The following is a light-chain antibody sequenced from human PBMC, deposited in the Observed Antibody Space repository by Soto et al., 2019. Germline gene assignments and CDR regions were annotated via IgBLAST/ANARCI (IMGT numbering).Light chain of an antibody. CDR1: QSLLHSNGYNY. CDR2: LGS. CDR3: MQALQTPPT. J-gene: IGKJ5*01. Sequence: DIVMTQSPLSLPVTPGEPASISCRSSQSLLHSNGYNYLDWYLQKPGQSPQPLIYLGSNRASGVPDGFSGSGSGTDFTLKISRVEAEDVGVYYCMQALQTPPTFGQGTRLEIK. V-gene: IGKV2-28*01.